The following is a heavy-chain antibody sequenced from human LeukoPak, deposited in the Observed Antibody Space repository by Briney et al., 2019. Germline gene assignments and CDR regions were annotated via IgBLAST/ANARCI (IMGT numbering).Heavy chain of an antibody. V-gene: IGHV3-23*01. CDR2: ISGSGVST. CDR3: ARVGEMATVDY. CDR1: GFRFSSYA. Sequence: PGGSLRLACAASGFRFSSYAMSWVRQAPGKGLEWVSAISGSGVSTYYADSVKGRFTVSRDNSKNTLYLQMSSLRAEDTAVYYCARVGEMATVDYWGRGTLVTVSS. D-gene: IGHD5-24*01. J-gene: IGHJ4*02.